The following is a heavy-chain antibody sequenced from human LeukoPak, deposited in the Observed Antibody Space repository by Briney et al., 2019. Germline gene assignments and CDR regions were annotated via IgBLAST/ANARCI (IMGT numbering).Heavy chain of an antibody. D-gene: IGHD1-26*01. CDR2: IKSKTDGATT. CDR3: TTEVGATIDY. J-gene: IGHJ4*02. V-gene: IGHV3-15*01. CDR1: GFTFSNAW. Sequence: GGSLRLSCAASGFTFSNAWMSWVRQAPGKGLEWVGRIKSKTDGATTDYAAPVKGRFTISRDDSKNTLYLQMNSLKTEDTAVYYCTTEVGATIDYWGQGTLVTVSS.